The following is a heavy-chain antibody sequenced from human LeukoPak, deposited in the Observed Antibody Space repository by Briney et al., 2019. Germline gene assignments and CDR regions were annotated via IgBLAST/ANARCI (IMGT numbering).Heavy chain of an antibody. V-gene: IGHV4-59*01. CDR3: ARDPYCTDGLCQRRWYFDL. D-gene: IGHD2-8*01. CDR2: IYYSGSP. CDR1: GGSISGYY. Sequence: SETLSLTCTVSGGSISGYYWSWIRQPPGKGLEWIGYIYYSGSPNYNPSLKSRVSISVDTSKNQFSLTLRSVSAADTAVYYSARDPYCTDGLCQRRWYFDLWGRGTLATVSP. J-gene: IGHJ2*01.